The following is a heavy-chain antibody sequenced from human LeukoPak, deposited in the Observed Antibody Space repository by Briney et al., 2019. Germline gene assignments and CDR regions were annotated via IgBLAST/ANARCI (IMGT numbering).Heavy chain of an antibody. CDR3: ARDTISGHFDY. Sequence: SETLPLTCTVSDGSLSSYYWSWIRQPAGKGLEWIGRIYTSGSTSYNPSLKSRVTMSVDTSKKQFSLKLSSVTAADTAVYYCARDTISGHFDYWGQGTLVTVSS. J-gene: IGHJ4*02. CDR1: DGSLSSYY. V-gene: IGHV4-4*07. D-gene: IGHD6-25*01. CDR2: IYTSGST.